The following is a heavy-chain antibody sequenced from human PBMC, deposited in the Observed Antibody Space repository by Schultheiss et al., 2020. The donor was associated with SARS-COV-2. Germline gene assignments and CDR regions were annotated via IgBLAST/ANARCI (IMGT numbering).Heavy chain of an antibody. Sequence: SETLSLTCAVYGGSFSGYYWSWIRQPPGKGLEWIGSIFYSGSTYYNPSLKSRVTISVDTSKNQFSLKLSSVTAADTAVYYCARDARILTGYDAFDIWGQGTMVTVSS. CDR3: ARDARILTGYDAFDI. J-gene: IGHJ3*02. CDR1: GGSFSGYY. D-gene: IGHD3-9*01. V-gene: IGHV4-34*09. CDR2: IFYSGST.